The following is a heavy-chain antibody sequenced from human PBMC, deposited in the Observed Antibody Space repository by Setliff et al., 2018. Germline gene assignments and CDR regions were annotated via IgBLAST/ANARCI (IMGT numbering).Heavy chain of an antibody. J-gene: IGHJ4*02. CDR3: ARTLYDYDILTGPGYYFDY. Sequence: SETLSLPCTVSGGSISSSSYYWGWIRQPPGKGLEWIGSIYYSGSTYYNPSLKSRVTISVDTSKNQFSLKLSSVTAADTAVYYCARTLYDYDILTGPGYYFDYWGQGTLVTSPQ. CDR1: GGSISSSSYY. CDR2: IYYSGST. D-gene: IGHD3-9*01. V-gene: IGHV4-39*07.